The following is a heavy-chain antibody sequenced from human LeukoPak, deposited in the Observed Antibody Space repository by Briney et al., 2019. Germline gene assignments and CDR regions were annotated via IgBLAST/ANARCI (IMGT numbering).Heavy chain of an antibody. CDR3: ARDHFNYDYVWGSYRSYYFDY. Sequence: GGSLRLSCAASGFTFSSYWMSWVRQAPGKGLEWVANIKQDGSEKYYVDSVKGRFTISRDNAKNSLYLQMNSLRAEDTAVYYCARDHFNYDYVWGSYRSYYFDYWGQGTLVTVSS. V-gene: IGHV3-7*01. CDR2: IKQDGSEK. CDR1: GFTFSSYW. D-gene: IGHD3-16*02. J-gene: IGHJ4*02.